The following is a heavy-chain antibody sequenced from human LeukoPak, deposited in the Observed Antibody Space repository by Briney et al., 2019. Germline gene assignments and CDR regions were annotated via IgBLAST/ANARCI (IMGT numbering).Heavy chain of an antibody. V-gene: IGHV3-30*04. CDR1: AFTFNIYA. CDR3: GKASSGYYSAILH. CDR2: ISYDGSDK. D-gene: IGHD3-22*01. Sequence: GGSLRLSCAASAFTFNIYAMHWVRQAPGKGLEWVAVISYDGSDKYYADSVKGRFTISRDNSKNTLYLQMNSLRAEDTAFYYCGKASSGYYSAILHWGQGTLVTVYS. J-gene: IGHJ4*02.